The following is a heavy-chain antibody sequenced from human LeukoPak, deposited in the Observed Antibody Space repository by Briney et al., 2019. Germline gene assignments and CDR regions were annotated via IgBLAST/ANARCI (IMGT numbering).Heavy chain of an antibody. CDR3: ARALYGSGTYRFDY. CDR1: GYTFTNYG. CDR2: INTYNGHT. D-gene: IGHD3-10*01. V-gene: IGHV1-18*01. Sequence: ASEGVSCKASGYTFTNYGISWVRQAPGQGLEWMGWINTYNGHTDYAQKLQGRVAMTTDTSTSTAYMELRSLRSDDTAVYYCARALYGSGTYRFDYWGQGTLVT. J-gene: IGHJ4*02.